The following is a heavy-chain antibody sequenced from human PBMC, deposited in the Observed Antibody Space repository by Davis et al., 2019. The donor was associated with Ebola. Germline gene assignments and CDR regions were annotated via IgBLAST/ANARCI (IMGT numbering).Heavy chain of an antibody. V-gene: IGHV3-48*03. CDR3: ARDANYAMDV. Sequence: GESLKISCAASEFTFSSYEMNWVRQAPGKGLEWVSYIDSSASTTYYADSVKSRFTISRDNAKNTLDLQMNSLRADDTAVFYCARDANYAMDVWGQGTTVTVSS. CDR2: IDSSASTT. CDR1: EFTFSSYE. J-gene: IGHJ6*02.